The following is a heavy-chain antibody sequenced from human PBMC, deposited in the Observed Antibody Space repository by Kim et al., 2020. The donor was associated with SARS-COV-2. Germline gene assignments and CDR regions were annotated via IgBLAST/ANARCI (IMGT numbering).Heavy chain of an antibody. V-gene: IGHV1-2*02. Sequence: ASVKVSCKASGYTFTGYYMHWVRQAPGQGLEWMGWINPNSGGTNYAQKFQGRVTMTRDTSISTAYMELSRLRSDDTAVYYCARGDPSIVGAIERFAFDIWGQGTMVTVSS. CDR3: ARGDPSIVGAIERFAFDI. CDR1: GYTFTGYY. CDR2: INPNSGGT. D-gene: IGHD1-26*01. J-gene: IGHJ3*02.